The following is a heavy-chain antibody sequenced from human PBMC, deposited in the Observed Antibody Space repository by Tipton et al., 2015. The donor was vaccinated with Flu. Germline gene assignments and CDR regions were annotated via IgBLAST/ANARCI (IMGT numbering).Heavy chain of an antibody. J-gene: IGHJ5*02. CDR2: IYHSGST. CDR3: ARDSGYYLGA. CDR1: GYSISSGYY. V-gene: IGHV4-38-2*02. Sequence: TLSLTCAVSGYSISSGYYWGWIRQPPGKGLEWIGSIYHSGSTYYNPSLKSRVTISVDKSKNQFSLKLSSVTAADTAVYYCARDSGYYLGAWGQGTLVTVSS. D-gene: IGHD3-3*01.